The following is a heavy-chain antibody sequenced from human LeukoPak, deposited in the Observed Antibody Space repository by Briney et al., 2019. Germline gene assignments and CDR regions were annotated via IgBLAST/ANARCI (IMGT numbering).Heavy chain of an antibody. J-gene: IGHJ5*02. CDR2: INPNSGGT. CDR3: AREDPITIFGLFGP. CDR1: GYTFTGYY. D-gene: IGHD3-3*01. Sequence: ASVKVSCKASGYTFTGYYMHWVRQAPGQGLEWMGWINPNSGGTNYAQKFQGRVTMTRDTSISTAYMELSRLRSDDTAVYYCAREDPITIFGLFGPWGQGTLVTVSS. V-gene: IGHV1-2*02.